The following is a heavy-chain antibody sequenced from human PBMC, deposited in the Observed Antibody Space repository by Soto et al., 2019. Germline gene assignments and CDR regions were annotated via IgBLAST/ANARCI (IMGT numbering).Heavy chain of an antibody. CDR3: ARGRYGDY. J-gene: IGHJ4*02. CDR1: GYAFTTYG. CDR2: ISAHNGNT. V-gene: IGHV1-18*01. Sequence: QVHLVQSGAEVKKPGASVKVSCKGSGYAFTTYGITWVRQAPGQGLEWMGWISAHNGNTHYAHKLQVRVTVTRDTSTSTAYMELRSLRSADTAVYYCARGRYGDYWGQGALVTVSS. D-gene: IGHD1-1*01.